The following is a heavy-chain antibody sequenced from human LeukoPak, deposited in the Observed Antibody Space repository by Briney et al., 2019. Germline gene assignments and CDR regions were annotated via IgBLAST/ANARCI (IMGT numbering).Heavy chain of an antibody. V-gene: IGHV1-18*01. CDR3: AKDILLPLSVPDP. CDR1: GYTFTSYG. J-gene: IGHJ5*02. CDR2: ISGYNGNT. Sequence: ASVKVSCKASGYTFTSYGISWVRQAPGQGLEWMGWISGYNGNTNYAQKLQGRVTMTTDTPTSTAYMELTSLRSDDTAVYFCAKDILLPLSVPDPWGQGTLVTVSS. D-gene: IGHD1-14*01.